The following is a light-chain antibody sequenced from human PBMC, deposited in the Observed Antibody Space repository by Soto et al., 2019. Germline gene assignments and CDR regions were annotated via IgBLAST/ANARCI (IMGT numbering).Light chain of an antibody. J-gene: IGLJ1*01. CDR3: CSYAGSYYV. Sequence: QSALTQPRSVSGSPGQSVTISCTGTSSDVGGYNYVSWYQQHSGKAPKLMIYDVSKRPSGVPDRFSGSRSGNTASLTISGLQAEDEADYYCCSYAGSYYVFGTGTKLNVL. CDR1: SSDVGGYNY. CDR2: DVS. V-gene: IGLV2-11*01.